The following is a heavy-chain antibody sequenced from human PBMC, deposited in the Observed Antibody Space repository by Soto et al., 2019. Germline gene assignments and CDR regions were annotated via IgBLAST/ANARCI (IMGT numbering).Heavy chain of an antibody. CDR1: GGSIRSGEHY. CDR2: IFYSGST. Sequence: PSETLSLTCTVSGGSIRSGEHYWSWIRQPPGKGLEWIGYIFYSGSTHYNPSLKSRLSLSVDARKNQFSLKLNSVTAADTAIYYCARWDGRWFDPWGQGTLITVSS. CDR3: ARWDGRWFDP. V-gene: IGHV4-30-4*01. J-gene: IGHJ5*02. D-gene: IGHD1-26*01.